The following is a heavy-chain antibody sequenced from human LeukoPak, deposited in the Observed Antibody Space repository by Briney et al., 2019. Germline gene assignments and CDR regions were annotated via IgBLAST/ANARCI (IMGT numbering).Heavy chain of an antibody. CDR1: GGTFSSYA. J-gene: IGHJ4*02. V-gene: IGHV1-69*04. Sequence: GASVKVSCKASGGTFSSYAISWVRQAPGQGLVWMGRIIPILGIANYAQKFQGRVTIIADKYTSTAYMELSSLSSEDTAVYYCARDSYGAPNYYDSSGLNDYWGQGTLVTVSS. D-gene: IGHD3-22*01. CDR3: ARDSYGAPNYYDSSGLNDY. CDR2: IIPILGIA.